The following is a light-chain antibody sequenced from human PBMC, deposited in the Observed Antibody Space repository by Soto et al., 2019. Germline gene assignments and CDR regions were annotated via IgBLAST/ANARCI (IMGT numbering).Light chain of an antibody. Sequence: VVWMTQSPSLLSASTGDRVTISCRMSQGISSYQQKPGKAPDLLIYAASTLQSGVPSRFSGSGSGTDFTLTISCLRSEDFATYYCQHYYSFSPGTFGQGTKVEIK. CDR1: QGISSY. CDR2: AAS. J-gene: IGKJ1*01. CDR3: QHYYSFSPGT. V-gene: IGKV1D-8*01.